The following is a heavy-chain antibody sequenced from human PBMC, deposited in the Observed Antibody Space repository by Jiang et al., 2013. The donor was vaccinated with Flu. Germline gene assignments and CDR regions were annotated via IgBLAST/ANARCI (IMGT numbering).Heavy chain of an antibody. D-gene: IGHD2-15*01. V-gene: IGHV2-70*11. CDR3: ARICSGGSCSPRGFDY. CDR2: IDWDDDK. J-gene: IGHJ4*02. CDR1: GFSLSTSGMC. Sequence: PTQTLTLTCTFSGFSLSTSGMCVSWIRQPPGKALEWLARIDWDDDKYYSTSLKTRLTISKDTSKNQVVLTMTNMDPVDTATYYCARICSGGSCSPRGFDYWGQGTLVTVSS.